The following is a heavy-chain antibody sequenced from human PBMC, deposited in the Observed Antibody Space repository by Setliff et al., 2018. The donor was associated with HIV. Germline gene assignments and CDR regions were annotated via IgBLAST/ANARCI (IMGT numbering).Heavy chain of an antibody. D-gene: IGHD6-13*01. CDR1: GFTVSINY. CDR2: IYAAGST. V-gene: IGHV3-53*04. Sequence: PGGSLRLSCAASGFTVSINYMSWVRQAPGKGLEWVSVIYAAGSTYYADSVKGRFTISRHNSKNTLYLQLNSLRAEDTAVYYCARVSKSSPDAFDIWGQGTMVTVSS. CDR3: ARVSKSSPDAFDI. J-gene: IGHJ3*02.